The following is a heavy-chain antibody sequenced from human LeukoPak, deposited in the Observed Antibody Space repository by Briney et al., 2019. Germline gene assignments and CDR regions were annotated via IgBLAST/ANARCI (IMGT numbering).Heavy chain of an antibody. Sequence: GGSLRLSCAASGFIFGDYSMSWVRQAPGKGLEWVSSISSSSSYIYYADSVKGRFTISRDNAKNSLYLQMNSLRAEDTAVYYCARDIVVVPAAMIGVFDYWGQGTLVTVSS. J-gene: IGHJ4*02. D-gene: IGHD2-2*01. CDR2: ISSSSSYI. CDR1: GFIFGDYS. V-gene: IGHV3-21*01. CDR3: ARDIVVVPAAMIGVFDY.